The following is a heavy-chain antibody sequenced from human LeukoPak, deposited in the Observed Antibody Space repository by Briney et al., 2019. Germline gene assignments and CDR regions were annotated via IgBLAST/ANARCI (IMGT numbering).Heavy chain of an antibody. CDR1: GFTFDDYG. CDR2: INWNGGST. J-gene: IGHJ6*03. V-gene: IGHV3-20*04. CDR3: ARCLRLRYYYYYYMDV. Sequence: PGGSLRLSCAASGFTFDDYGMSWVRQAPGKGLEWVSGINWNGGSTGYADSVKGRFTISRDNAKNSLYLQMNSLRAEDTALYYCARCLRLRYYYYYYMDVWGKGTTVTVSS.